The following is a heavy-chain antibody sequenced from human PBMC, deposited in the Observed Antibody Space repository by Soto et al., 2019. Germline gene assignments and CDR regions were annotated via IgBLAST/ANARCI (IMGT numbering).Heavy chain of an antibody. V-gene: IGHV1-69*04. CDR1: GGTFSSYT. D-gene: IGHD3-10*01. J-gene: IGHJ1*01. CDR3: ARDPGMVRGQGPFYFQH. Sequence: SVKVSCKASGGTFSSYTISRVRQAPGQGLEWMGRIIPILGIANYAQKFQGRVTITADKSTSTAYMELSSLRSEDTAVYYCARDPGMVRGQGPFYFQHWGQGTLVTVSS. CDR2: IIPILGIA.